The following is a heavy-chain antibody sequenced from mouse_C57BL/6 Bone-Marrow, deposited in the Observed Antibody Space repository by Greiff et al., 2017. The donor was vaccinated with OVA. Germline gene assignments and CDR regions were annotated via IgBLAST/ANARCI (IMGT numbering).Heavy chain of an antibody. V-gene: IGHV5-12*01. Sequence: EVMLVESGGGLVQPGGSLKLSCAASGFTFSDYYMYWVRQTPEKRLEWVAYISTGGGSTYYPDTVKGRFTISRDNAKNTLYLQMSRLKSEDTAMYYCARHGYDWYFDVWGTGTTVTVSS. CDR2: ISTGGGST. CDR3: ARHGYDWYFDV. D-gene: IGHD2-2*01. CDR1: GFTFSDYY. J-gene: IGHJ1*03.